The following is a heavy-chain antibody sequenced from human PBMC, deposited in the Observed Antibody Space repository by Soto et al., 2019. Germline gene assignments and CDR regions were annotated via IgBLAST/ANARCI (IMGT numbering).Heavy chain of an antibody. CDR3: GHRRGDDYTTVRNWFDP. V-gene: IGHV2-5*01. D-gene: IGHD3-16*01. CDR1: GFSLTTSGVG. Sequence: QITLKESGPTLVKPTQTLTLTCTFSGFSLTTSGVGVGWIRQPPGKALEGLALIYWNDDRRYSPSLKNRLTITTHSSKNQVVTTLPDIDPVDTARYYCGHRRGDDYTTVRNWFDPWGQGTLVTVSS. CDR2: IYWNDDR. J-gene: IGHJ5*02.